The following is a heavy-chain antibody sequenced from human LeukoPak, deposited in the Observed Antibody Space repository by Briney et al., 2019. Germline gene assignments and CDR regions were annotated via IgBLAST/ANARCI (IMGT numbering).Heavy chain of an antibody. J-gene: IGHJ4*02. CDR1: GYTFTDYY. V-gene: IGHV1-2*02. Sequence: ASVKVSCKASGYTFTDYYMHWVRQAPGQGLEWMGWINPNSGDTNYAQKFQGRVAMTRDTSISTAYMELSRLRSDDTAVYYCARDGDVEMATNPYFDYWGQGTLVTVSS. CDR3: ARDGDVEMATNPYFDY. D-gene: IGHD5-24*01. CDR2: INPNSGDT.